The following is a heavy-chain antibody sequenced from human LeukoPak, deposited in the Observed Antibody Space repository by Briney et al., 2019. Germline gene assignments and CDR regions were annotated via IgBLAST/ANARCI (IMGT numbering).Heavy chain of an antibody. V-gene: IGHV3-11*01. CDR2: ISSGSTI. D-gene: IGHD4-17*01. Sequence: GGSLRLSCAASGFTFSDYYMSWIRQAPGKGLEWVSYISSGSTIYYADSVKGRFTISRDNAKNSLYLQMNSLRAEDTAVYYCARDQDGDGMDVWGQGTTVTVSS. CDR1: GFTFSDYY. J-gene: IGHJ6*02. CDR3: ARDQDGDGMDV.